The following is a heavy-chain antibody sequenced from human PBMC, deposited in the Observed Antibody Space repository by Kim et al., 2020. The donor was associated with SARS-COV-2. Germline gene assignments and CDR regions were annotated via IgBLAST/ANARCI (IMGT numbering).Heavy chain of an antibody. Sequence: GGSLRLSCAASGFTFSSYAMSWVRQAPGKGLEWVSAISGSGGSTYYADSVKGRFTISRDNSKNTLYLQMNSLRAEDTAVYYCAKESSPMKSLRNTYYYGSGSYYTPGYWGKGTLVTVSS. J-gene: IGHJ4*02. CDR1: GFTFSSYA. D-gene: IGHD3-10*01. CDR3: AKESSPMKSLRNTYYYGSGSYYTPGY. V-gene: IGHV3-23*01. CDR2: ISGSGGST.